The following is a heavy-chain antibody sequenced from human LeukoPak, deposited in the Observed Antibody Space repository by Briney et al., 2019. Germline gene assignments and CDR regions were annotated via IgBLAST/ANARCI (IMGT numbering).Heavy chain of an antibody. CDR3: ARETGDAGGYYYYGMDV. CDR2: IYYSGST. V-gene: IGHV4-59*01. CDR1: GGSISSYC. J-gene: IGHJ6*02. D-gene: IGHD7-27*01. Sequence: SETLSLTCTVSGGSISSYCWSWIRQPPGKGLEWIGYIYYSGSTNYNPSLKSRVTISVDTSKNQFSLKLSSVTAADTAVYYCARETGDAGGYYYYGMDVWGQGTTVTVSS.